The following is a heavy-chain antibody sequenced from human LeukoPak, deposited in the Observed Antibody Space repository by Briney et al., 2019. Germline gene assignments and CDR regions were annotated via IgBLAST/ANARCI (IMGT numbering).Heavy chain of an antibody. CDR3: ARDPLIVAAGTSY. CDR1: GFTFSSYS. J-gene: IGHJ4*02. Sequence: GGSLRLSCAASGFTFSSYSMNWVRQAPGKGLEWVSSISSSSSYIYYADSVKGRFTISRDNAKNSLYLQMNSLRAEDTAVYYCARDPLIVAAGTSYWGQGTLVTVSS. CDR2: ISSSSSYI. D-gene: IGHD6-13*01. V-gene: IGHV3-21*01.